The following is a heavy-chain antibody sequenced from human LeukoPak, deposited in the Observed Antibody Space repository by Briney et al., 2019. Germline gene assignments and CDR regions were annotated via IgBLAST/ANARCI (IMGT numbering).Heavy chain of an antibody. V-gene: IGHV1-46*01. Sequence: ASVKVSCKASGYTFTSYDINWVRQATGQGLEWMGIINPSGGSTTYAQKFQGRVTMTRDTSTSTVYMELSSLRSEDTAVYYCARQWITPMITGFDPWGQGTLVTVSS. CDR3: ARQWITPMITGFDP. J-gene: IGHJ5*02. CDR2: INPSGGST. D-gene: IGHD3-16*01. CDR1: GYTFTSYD.